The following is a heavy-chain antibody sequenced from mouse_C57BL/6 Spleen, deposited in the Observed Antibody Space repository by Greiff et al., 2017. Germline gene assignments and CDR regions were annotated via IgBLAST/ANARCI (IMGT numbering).Heavy chain of an antibody. J-gene: IGHJ3*01. CDR2: IYPGSGNT. CDR1: GYTFTDYY. D-gene: IGHD1-1*01. CDR3: ARGYYGSSGRFAY. V-gene: IGHV1-76*01. Sequence: QVQLQQSGAELVRPGASVKLSCKASGYTFTDYYINWVKQRPGQGLEWIARIYPGSGNTYYNEKFKGKATLPAEKSSSTAYMQLSSLTSEDSAVYCCARGYYGSSGRFAYWGQGTLVTVSA.